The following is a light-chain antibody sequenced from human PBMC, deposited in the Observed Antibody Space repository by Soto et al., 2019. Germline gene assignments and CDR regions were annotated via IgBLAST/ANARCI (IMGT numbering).Light chain of an antibody. J-gene: IGLJ2*01. CDR3: HVWDISAEQVV. Sequence: SYELTQPPSVSVAPGQTATVTCGADNIGSKSVHWYQKKAGQAPLLVVFADSDRPPGIPARFSAFNSGNTATLTISMVEDGDEADYYCHVWDISAEQVVFGGGTKVTVL. V-gene: IGLV3-21*02. CDR2: ADS. CDR1: NIGSKS.